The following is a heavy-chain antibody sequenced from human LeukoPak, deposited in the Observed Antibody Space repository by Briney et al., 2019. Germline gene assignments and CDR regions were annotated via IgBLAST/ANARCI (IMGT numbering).Heavy chain of an antibody. J-gene: IGHJ4*02. V-gene: IGHV3-9*01. CDR2: LSWDSGSI. Sequence: GGSLSLSCVASGFTFHDHAMHWVRQAPGKGLEWVSGLSWDSGSIGYADSVKGRFTVSRDNAKNSLYLQMNSLSDEDTALYYCVRDDTFEDWGQGTLVTVTS. CDR3: VRDDTFED. CDR1: GFTFHDHA.